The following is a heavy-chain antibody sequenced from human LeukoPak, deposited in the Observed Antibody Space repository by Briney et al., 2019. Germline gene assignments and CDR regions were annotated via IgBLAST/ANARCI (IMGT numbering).Heavy chain of an antibody. J-gene: IGHJ4*02. V-gene: IGHV3-30*18. CDR1: GFTFSSYG. D-gene: IGHD1-26*01. Sequence: GGSLRLSCAASGFTFSSYGMHWVRQAPGKGLEWVAVISYDGSNKYYADSVKGRFTISRDNSKNTLYLQMNSLRAEDTAVYYCAKEGSKWEPGDYFDYWGQGTLVTVSS. CDR2: ISYDGSNK. CDR3: AKEGSKWEPGDYFDY.